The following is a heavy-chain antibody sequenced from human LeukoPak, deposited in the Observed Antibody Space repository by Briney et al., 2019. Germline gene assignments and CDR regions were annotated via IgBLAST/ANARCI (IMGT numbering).Heavy chain of an antibody. CDR3: ARDSRARGNYFDY. D-gene: IGHD3-10*01. CDR2: IYYSGST. CDR1: GGSISSYY. Sequence: SETLSLTCTVSGGSISSYYWSWIRQPPGKGLEWIGYIYYSGSTNYNPSLKSRVTISVDTSKNQFSLKLSSVTAADTAVYYCARDSRARGNYFDYWGQGTLVTVSS. J-gene: IGHJ4*02. V-gene: IGHV4-59*12.